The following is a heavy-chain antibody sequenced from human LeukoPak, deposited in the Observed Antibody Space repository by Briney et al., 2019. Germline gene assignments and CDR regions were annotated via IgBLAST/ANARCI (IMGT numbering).Heavy chain of an antibody. D-gene: IGHD6-19*01. CDR1: GFTFSSYA. CDR3: AKSTGYSSDHEDY. J-gene: IGHJ4*02. CDR2: ISGSGGST. V-gene: IGHV3-23*01. Sequence: GGSLRLSCAASGFTFSSYAMSWVRQAPGKGLEWVSAISGSGGSTYYADSVKGRFTISKDNSKNTLYLQMNSLRAEDTAVYYCAKSTGYSSDHEDYWGQGTLVTVSS.